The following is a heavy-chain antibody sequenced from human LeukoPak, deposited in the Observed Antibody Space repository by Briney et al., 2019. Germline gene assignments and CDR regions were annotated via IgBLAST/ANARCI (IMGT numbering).Heavy chain of an antibody. J-gene: IGHJ4*02. CDR1: GGSISSGSYY. CDR2: IYTSGNT. D-gene: IGHD6-19*01. CDR3: ARRKRGSGGPFDY. V-gene: IGHV4-61*02. Sequence: SQTLSLTCTVSGGSISSGSYYWSWIRQPAGKGLEWIGRIYTSGNTNYNPSLKSRVTISIDTSKKQFSLELSSVTAADTAIYFCARRKRGSGGPFDYWGQGTLVTVSS.